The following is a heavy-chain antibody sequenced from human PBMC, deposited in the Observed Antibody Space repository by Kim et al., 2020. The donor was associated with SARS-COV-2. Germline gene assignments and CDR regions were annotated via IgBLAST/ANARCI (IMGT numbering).Heavy chain of an antibody. Sequence: SVKVSCKASGGTFSSYAISWVRQAPGQGLEWMGGIIPIFGTANYAQKFQGRVTITADESTSTAYMELSSLRSEDTAVYYCARDGWGGRGGPLEPQYEYYYGMDVWGQGTTVTVSS. V-gene: IGHV1-69*13. D-gene: IGHD1-1*01. CDR3: ARDGWGGRGGPLEPQYEYYYGMDV. CDR1: GGTFSSYA. J-gene: IGHJ6*02. CDR2: IIPIFGTA.